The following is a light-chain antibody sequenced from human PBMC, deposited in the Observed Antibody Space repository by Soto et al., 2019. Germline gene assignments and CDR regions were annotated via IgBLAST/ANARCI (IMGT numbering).Light chain of an antibody. CDR2: DVS. CDR3: SSYTSGSTSVV. J-gene: IGLJ2*01. V-gene: IGLV2-14*01. CDR1: SSDVGGYHY. Sequence: QSVLTQPASVSGSPGQSITISCTRTSSDVGGYHYVSWYQQHPDKAPKLMIYDVSNRPSGVSNRFSGSKSGNTASLTISGLQAEDEADYYCSSYTSGSTSVVFGGGTKVTVL.